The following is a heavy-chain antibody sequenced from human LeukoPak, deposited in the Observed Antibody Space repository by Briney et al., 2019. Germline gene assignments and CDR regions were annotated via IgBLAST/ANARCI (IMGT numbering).Heavy chain of an antibody. V-gene: IGHV3-21*01. Sequence: GGSRRLSCAASGFTFSSFGMNWARLPPGRGMGWVSSISSSISYIYYADSVKGRFTISRDNAKNSLYLQMNSLRADDTAVYYCARRGIVATRTFDYWGQGTLVTVSS. CDR3: ARRGIVATRTFDY. J-gene: IGHJ4*02. D-gene: IGHD5-12*01. CDR2: ISSSISYI. CDR1: GFTFSSFG.